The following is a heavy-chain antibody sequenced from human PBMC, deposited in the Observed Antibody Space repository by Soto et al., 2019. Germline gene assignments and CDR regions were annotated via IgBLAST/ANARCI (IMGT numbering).Heavy chain of an antibody. D-gene: IGHD1-7*01. CDR1: GFTFSSYG. Sequence: QVQLVESGGGVVQPGRSLRLSCAASGFTFSSYGMHWVRQAPGKGLEWVAVISYDGSNKYYADSLKGRFTISRDNSKNTLYLQMKSLRAEDTAVYYCAKGMGAYWNYSDDAFDIWGQGTMVTVSS. V-gene: IGHV3-30*18. CDR3: AKGMGAYWNYSDDAFDI. CDR2: ISYDGSNK. J-gene: IGHJ3*02.